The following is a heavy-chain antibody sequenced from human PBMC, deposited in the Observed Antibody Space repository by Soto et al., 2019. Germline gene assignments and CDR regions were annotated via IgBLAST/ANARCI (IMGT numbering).Heavy chain of an antibody. D-gene: IGHD2-2*01. CDR3: AKESNTVEVSASRVYGMDV. Sequence: DVQVVESGGGLVQRGGSLRLSCAGSGFTFSKYAMTWVRQAPGKGLEWVSTTRSNGEYTYYADSVKGRFTFARDNSQNALFLEMSSRRAEDTAVYYCAKESNTVEVSASRVYGMDVWGQGTTVTVSS. V-gene: IGHV3-23*04. CDR2: TRSNGEYT. CDR1: GFTFSKYA. J-gene: IGHJ6*02.